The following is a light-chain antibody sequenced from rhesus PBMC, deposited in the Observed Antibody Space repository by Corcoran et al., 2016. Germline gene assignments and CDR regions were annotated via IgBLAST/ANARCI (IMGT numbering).Light chain of an antibody. J-gene: IGKJ1*01. V-gene: IGKV3-40*03. CDR1: ESVGSS. Sequence: EIVMTQSPATLSVSPGESATLSCIASESVGSSLAWYQQKPGQAPHLLVHSADFRDTEIPDRFSGSGSRTEVTRTISSLEPEDVGVYHCQQYAAFPPTFGQGTKVEIK. CDR3: QQYAAFPPT. CDR2: SAD.